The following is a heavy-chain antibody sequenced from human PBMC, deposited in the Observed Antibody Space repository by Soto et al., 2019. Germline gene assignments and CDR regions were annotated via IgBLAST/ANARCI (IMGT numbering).Heavy chain of an antibody. D-gene: IGHD1-1*01. V-gene: IGHV3-30*18. J-gene: IGHJ4*02. CDR2: ISYDGNNK. CDR1: GFTYSTYG. CDR3: AKSVYNWNDGFFEY. Sequence: GGSLRLSCAASGFTYSTYGMHWVRQAPGKGLEWVAVISYDGNNKYYADSVKGRFTISRDNSKNTLYLQMSSLRAEDTAVYYCAKSVYNWNDGFFEYWGQGTLVTVSS.